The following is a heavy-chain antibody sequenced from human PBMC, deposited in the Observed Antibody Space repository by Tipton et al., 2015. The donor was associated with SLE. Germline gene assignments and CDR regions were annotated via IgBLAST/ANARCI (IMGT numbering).Heavy chain of an antibody. CDR2: IYYSGST. V-gene: IGHV4-61*01. D-gene: IGHD3-10*01. Sequence: TLSLTCTVSGGSVSSGSYYWSWIRQPPGKGLEWIGYIYYSGSTNYNPSLKSRVTISVDTSKNQFSLKLSSVTAADTAVYYCAGDSGFGRIYWGQGTHVTVPS. CDR1: GGSVSSGSYY. CDR3: AGDSGFGRIY. J-gene: IGHJ4*02.